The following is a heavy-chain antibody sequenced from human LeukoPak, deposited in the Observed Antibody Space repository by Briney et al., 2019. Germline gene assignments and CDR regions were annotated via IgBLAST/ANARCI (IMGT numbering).Heavy chain of an antibody. J-gene: IGHJ5*02. V-gene: IGHV1-69*13. CDR1: GYTFTSYC. D-gene: IGHD4-11*01. CDR2: IIPIFGTA. Sequence: SVKVSCKASGYTFTSYCMHWVRQAPGQGLEWMGGIIPIFGTANYAQKFQGRVTITADESTSTAYMELSSLRSEDTAVYYCAGLTTQWFDPWGQGTLVTVSS. CDR3: AGLTTQWFDP.